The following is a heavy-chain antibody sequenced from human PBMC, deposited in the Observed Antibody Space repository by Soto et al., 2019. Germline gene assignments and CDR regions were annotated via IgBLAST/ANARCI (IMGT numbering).Heavy chain of an antibody. CDR2: ISRDGNAI. Sequence: GGSLRLSCAACGFIFSDYYMSWIRQAPGKGLEWLAYISRDGNAIFYADSVIGRFTVSRDNAKNSLFLQMDDLRAEDTAMFFCARGAEMSSLTKWFDPWGQGTLVTVSS. D-gene: IGHD1-1*01. CDR1: GFIFSDYY. J-gene: IGHJ5*02. CDR3: ARGAEMSSLTKWFDP. V-gene: IGHV3-11*01.